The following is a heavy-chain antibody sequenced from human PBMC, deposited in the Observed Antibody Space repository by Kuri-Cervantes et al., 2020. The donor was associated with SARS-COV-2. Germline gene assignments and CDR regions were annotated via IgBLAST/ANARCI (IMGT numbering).Heavy chain of an antibody. V-gene: IGHV1-18*01. Sequence: ASVKVSCKASGYTFTSYGISRVRQAPGQGLEWRGWISAYNGNTNYAQKLQGRVTMTTDTSTSTAYMELRSLRSDDTAVYYCARVFPTYYYDSSGSDAFDIWGQGKMVTVSS. CDR2: ISAYNGNT. CDR1: GYTFTSYG. CDR3: ARVFPTYYYDSSGSDAFDI. D-gene: IGHD3-22*01. J-gene: IGHJ3*02.